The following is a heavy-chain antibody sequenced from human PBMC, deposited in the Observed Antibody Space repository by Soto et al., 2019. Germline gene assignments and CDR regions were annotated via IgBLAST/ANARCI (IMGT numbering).Heavy chain of an antibody. D-gene: IGHD3-10*01. CDR1: GGSFSGYY. Sequence: SETLSLTCAVYGGSFSGYYWSWIRQPPGKGLEWIGEINHSGSTNYNPSLKSRVTISVDTSKNQFSLKLSSVTAADTAVYYCAKIGIGSYYGMDVWGQGTTVTVSS. J-gene: IGHJ6*02. CDR3: AKIGIGSYYGMDV. V-gene: IGHV4-34*01. CDR2: INHSGST.